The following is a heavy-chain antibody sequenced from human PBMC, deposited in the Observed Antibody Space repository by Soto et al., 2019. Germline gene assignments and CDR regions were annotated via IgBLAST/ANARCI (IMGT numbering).Heavy chain of an antibody. CDR2: INAGNGNT. D-gene: IGHD4-4*01. Sequence: ASVKVSYKASGYTFTSYSRHWVRQAPGQRLEWMGWINAGNGNTKYSQKFQGRVTMTRDTSTSTVYMELSSLRSEDTAVYYCARDRHSNSYYFDYWGQGTLVTVSS. CDR3: ARDRHSNSYYFDY. V-gene: IGHV1-3*01. CDR1: GYTFTSYS. J-gene: IGHJ4*02.